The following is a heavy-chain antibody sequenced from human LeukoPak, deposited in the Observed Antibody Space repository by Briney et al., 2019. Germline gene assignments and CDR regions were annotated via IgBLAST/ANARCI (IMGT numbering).Heavy chain of an antibody. D-gene: IGHD1-26*01. CDR2: TYYRSKWYN. CDR3: ARPLVEGSYLGVDAFDI. Sequence: SQTLSLTCAISGDSVSSNSAAWNWIRQSPSRGLEWLGRTYYRSKWYNDFAVSVKSRITINPDTSKNQFSLQLNSVTPEDTAVYYCARPLVEGSYLGVDAFDIWGQGTMVTVSS. V-gene: IGHV6-1*01. CDR1: GDSVSSNSAA. J-gene: IGHJ3*02.